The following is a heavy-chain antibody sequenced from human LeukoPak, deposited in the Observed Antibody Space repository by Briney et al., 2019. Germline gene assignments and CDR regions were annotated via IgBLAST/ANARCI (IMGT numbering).Heavy chain of an antibody. CDR1: GFTFSSYA. J-gene: IGHJ4*02. Sequence: PGGSLRLSCAASGFTFSSYAMSLVRQAPGKGLEWVSAISGSGGSTYYADSVKGRFTISRDNSKNTLYLQMNSLRAEDTAVYYCAKDRSMILEWLTDYWGQGTLVTVSS. CDR2: ISGSGGST. CDR3: AKDRSMILEWLTDY. V-gene: IGHV3-23*01. D-gene: IGHD3-3*01.